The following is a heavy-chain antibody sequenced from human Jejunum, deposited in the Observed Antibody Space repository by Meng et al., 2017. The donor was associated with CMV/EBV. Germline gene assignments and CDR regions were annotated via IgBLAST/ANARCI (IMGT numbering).Heavy chain of an antibody. J-gene: IGHJ4*02. V-gene: IGHV3-74*01. CDR1: GFALSSHW. CDR2: TYAGGSDR. D-gene: IGHD1-26*01. CDR3: ARGVAENLGWEMGY. Sequence: EGQVGEAGGGLVPPGGSLRLSCAASGFALSSHWMHLVRQVPGKGLVWVSRTYAGGSDRTYADSVKGRFTITGDNAKNTLYLQMNSLRAEDTGVYYCARGVAENLGWEMGYWGQGTLVTVSS.